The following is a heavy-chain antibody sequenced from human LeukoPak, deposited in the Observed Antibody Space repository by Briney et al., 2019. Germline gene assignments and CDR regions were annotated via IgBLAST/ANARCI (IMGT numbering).Heavy chain of an antibody. J-gene: IGHJ3*02. Sequence: GGSLRLSCAASRFTFSNYAMIWVRQAPGKGLEWVSAISGSGGSTYYADSVKGRLTISRDNSKNTLYLQMNSLRAEDTAVYYCAKAEQLYPYAFDIWGQGTMVTVSS. CDR2: ISGSGGST. V-gene: IGHV3-23*01. D-gene: IGHD2-2*02. CDR3: AKAEQLYPYAFDI. CDR1: RFTFSNYA.